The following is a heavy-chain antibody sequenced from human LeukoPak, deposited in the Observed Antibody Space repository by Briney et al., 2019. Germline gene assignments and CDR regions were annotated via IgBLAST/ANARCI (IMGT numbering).Heavy chain of an antibody. D-gene: IGHD5-18*01. CDR2: IYHSGST. CDR3: ARSLGYSYGYGFDY. J-gene: IGHJ4*02. CDR1: GGSVSSGSYY. Sequence: SETLSLTCTVSGGSVSSGSYYWSWIRQPPGKGLEWIGYIYHSGSTNYNPSLKSRVTISVDTSKNQFSLKLSSVTAADTAVYYCARSLGYSYGYGFDYWGQGTLVTVSS. V-gene: IGHV4-61*01.